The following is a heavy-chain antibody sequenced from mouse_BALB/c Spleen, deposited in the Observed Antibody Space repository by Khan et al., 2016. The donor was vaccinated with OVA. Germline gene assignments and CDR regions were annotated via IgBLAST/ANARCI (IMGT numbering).Heavy chain of an antibody. Sequence: QVQLQQSGPQLVRPGASVKISCKASDYSFTSYWMHWVKQRPGQGLEWIGMIDPSDSEIRLNQKFKDKATLTVDKSSSTAYMQLSSPTSEDSAVYYGGTGGEGGPWFAYWGQGTLVTVSA. V-gene: IGHV1-74*01. CDR3: GTGGEGGPWFAY. J-gene: IGHJ3*01. CDR2: IDPSDSEI. CDR1: DYSFTSYW.